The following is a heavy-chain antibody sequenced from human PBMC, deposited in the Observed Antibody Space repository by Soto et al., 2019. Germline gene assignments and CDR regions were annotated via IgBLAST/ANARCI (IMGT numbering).Heavy chain of an antibody. D-gene: IGHD3-10*01. V-gene: IGHV3-20*04. J-gene: IGHJ5*02. CDR2: INWNGGST. CDR3: AKDGYYYGSGSYPLGFDP. Sequence: GGSLRLSCAASGFTFDDYGMSWVRQAPGKGLEWVSGINWNGGSTGYADSVKGRFTISRDNSKNTLYLQMNSLRAEDTAVYYCAKDGYYYGSGSYPLGFDPWGQGTLVTVSS. CDR1: GFTFDDYG.